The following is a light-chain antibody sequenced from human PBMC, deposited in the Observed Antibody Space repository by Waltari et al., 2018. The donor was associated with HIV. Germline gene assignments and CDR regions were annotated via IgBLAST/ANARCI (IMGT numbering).Light chain of an antibody. V-gene: IGLV3-9*01. CDR1: NIGTKD. CDR2: NNN. J-gene: IGLJ3*02. Sequence: SYDLTQPLSVSVALGQTAKIHCGGRNIGTKDVHWSQQKPAQAPSLVIFNNNHRPSWIPERFSALKSRDTATLTISEAQGGDEAAYFWQGWEDNSVGFGGGTNLTVL. CDR3: QGWEDNSVG.